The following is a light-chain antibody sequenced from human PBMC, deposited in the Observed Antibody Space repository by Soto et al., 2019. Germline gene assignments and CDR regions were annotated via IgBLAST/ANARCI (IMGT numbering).Light chain of an antibody. Sequence: EIVLTQSPGTLSFSLVERANLSCRASQSVSSNYLAWYQQKPGQAPRLLMYDASSRATGIPDRFSGSGSGTDFTLTISRLEPEDFAVYYCQQYSRSRTFGQGTKVDI. CDR2: DAS. CDR3: QQYSRSRT. V-gene: IGKV3-20*01. J-gene: IGKJ1*01. CDR1: QSVSSNY.